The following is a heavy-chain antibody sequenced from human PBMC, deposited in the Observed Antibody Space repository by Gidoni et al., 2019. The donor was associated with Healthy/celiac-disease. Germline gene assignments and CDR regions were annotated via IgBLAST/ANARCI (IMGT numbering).Heavy chain of an antibody. CDR1: GFTFSSYA. CDR3: AKEGWAAAKFEDYYYYGMDV. D-gene: IGHD6-13*01. Sequence: EVQRLESGGGLVQPGGSLRLFCAASGFTFSSYAMSWVRQAPGKGLEWVSGISGSGGSTYYADSVKGRFTISRDNSKNTLYLQMNSLRAEDTAVYYCAKEGWAAAKFEDYYYYGMDVWGQGTTVTVSS. CDR2: ISGSGGST. V-gene: IGHV3-23*01. J-gene: IGHJ6*02.